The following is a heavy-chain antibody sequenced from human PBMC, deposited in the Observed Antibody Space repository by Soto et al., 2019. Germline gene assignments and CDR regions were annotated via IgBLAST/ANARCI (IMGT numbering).Heavy chain of an antibody. CDR1: GFTFSNAW. V-gene: IGHV3-15*01. D-gene: IGHD5-12*01. CDR3: TTVPRDIVATARLGI. CDR2: IKSKTDGGTT. Sequence: GGSLRLSCAASGFTFSNAWMSWVRQAPGKGLEWVGRIKSKTDGGTTDYAAPVKGRFTISRDDSKNTLYLQMNSLKTEDTAVYYCTTVPRDIVATARLGIWGQGTMVTVSS. J-gene: IGHJ3*02.